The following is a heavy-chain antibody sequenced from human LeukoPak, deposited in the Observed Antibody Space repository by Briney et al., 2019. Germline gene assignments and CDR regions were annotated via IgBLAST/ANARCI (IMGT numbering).Heavy chain of an antibody. CDR3: AKVRRYYYDSSGYYLPPFFDY. Sequence: GGSLRLSCAASGFTFSSYAMSWVRQAPGKGLEWVSAISGSGGSTYYADSVKGRFTISRDNSKNTLYLQMNSLRAEDTAVYYCAKVRRYYYDSSGYYLPPFFDYWGQGTLVTVSS. CDR1: GFTFSSYA. CDR2: ISGSGGST. J-gene: IGHJ4*02. V-gene: IGHV3-23*01. D-gene: IGHD3-22*01.